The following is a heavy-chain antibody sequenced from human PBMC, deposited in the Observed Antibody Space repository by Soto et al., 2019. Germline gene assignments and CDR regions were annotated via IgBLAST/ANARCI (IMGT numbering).Heavy chain of an antibody. Sequence: DVQVLESGGGLVQPGGSLRLSCTASGFTFSTYAMSWVRQAPGEGLEWVSSISAGGDTTYYADSAKGRFTMSRDHSKNTLWLQMNSVRAEDTALFYCAKGRLAYSSSPFDYWCQGTIVTVSS. CDR2: ISAGGDTT. D-gene: IGHD6-6*01. CDR3: AKGRLAYSSSPFDY. CDR1: GFTFSTYA. J-gene: IGHJ4*02. V-gene: IGHV3-23*01.